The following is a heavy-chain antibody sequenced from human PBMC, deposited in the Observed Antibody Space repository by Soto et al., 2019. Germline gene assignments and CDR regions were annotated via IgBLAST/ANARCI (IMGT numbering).Heavy chain of an antibody. CDR3: ARDPDIEVVPAPIY. CDR1: GFTFSSYS. V-gene: IGHV3-21*01. D-gene: IGHD2-2*01. J-gene: IGHJ4*02. Sequence: PGGSLRLSCAASGFTFSSYSMNWVRQAPGKGLEWVSSISSSSSYIYYADSVKGRFTISRDNAKNSLYLQMNSLSAEDTAVYYCARDPDIEVVPAPIYWGQGTLVTVSS. CDR2: ISSSSSYI.